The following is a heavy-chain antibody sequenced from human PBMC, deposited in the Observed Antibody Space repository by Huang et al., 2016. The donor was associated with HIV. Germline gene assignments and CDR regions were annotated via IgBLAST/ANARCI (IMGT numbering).Heavy chain of an antibody. Sequence: VESGGRLVQPGGSIRLSCVGSTFSFGAYWMSWVRQPPGKGLDGVANIKQDESEKYYVESVKGRFNISRDNAKRILFLQMDNVRVEDTATYYCATKTGAMDIWGQGTAVTVS. CDR3: ATKTGAMDI. CDR2: IKQDESEK. D-gene: IGHD1-7*01. J-gene: IGHJ6*02. CDR1: TFSFGAYW. V-gene: IGHV3-7*01.